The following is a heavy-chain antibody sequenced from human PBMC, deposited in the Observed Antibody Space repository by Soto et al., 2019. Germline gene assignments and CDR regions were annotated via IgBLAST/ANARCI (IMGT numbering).Heavy chain of an antibody. D-gene: IGHD4-4*01. CDR1: GGSITGYY. J-gene: IGHJ5*02. Sequence: SETLSLTCTVSGGSITGYYWSWIRQPPGKGPEWIGNIHYSGSTNYNPSLKSRVTISLDTSKSQFSLRLSSVTAAETAVYYCARHSYYSNPLRFDPWGQGTLVTVSS. V-gene: IGHV4-59*08. CDR2: IHYSGST. CDR3: ARHSYYSNPLRFDP.